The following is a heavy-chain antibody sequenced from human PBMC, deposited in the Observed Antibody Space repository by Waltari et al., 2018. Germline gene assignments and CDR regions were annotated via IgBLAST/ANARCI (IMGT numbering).Heavy chain of an antibody. CDR1: GFTFDDYA. J-gene: IGHJ3*02. V-gene: IGHV3-9*01. D-gene: IGHD3-3*01. Sequence: EVQLVESGGGLVQPGRSLRLSCAASGFTFDDYAMHWVRQAPGKGLGWVSGISWNSGSIGYADSVKGRFTISRDNAKNSLYLQMNSLRAEDTALYYCAKDRTYYDFWSGYYRPGAFDIWGQGTMVTVSS. CDR2: ISWNSGSI. CDR3: AKDRTYYDFWSGYYRPGAFDI.